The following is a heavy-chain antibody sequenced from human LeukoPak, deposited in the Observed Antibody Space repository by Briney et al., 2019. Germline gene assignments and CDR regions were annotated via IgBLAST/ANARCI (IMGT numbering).Heavy chain of an antibody. CDR3: ASERYSDYGFDY. D-gene: IGHD5-12*01. CDR2: ISSSSNTI. CDR1: GFTFSSYS. V-gene: IGHV3-48*04. J-gene: IGHJ4*02. Sequence: GSLRLSCAASGFTFSSYSMNWVRQAPGKGLEGVSYISSSSNTIYYAASVKGRFTISRDNAKNSVYLQMDTLSVEDTAVYYCASERYSDYGFDYWGQGTLVTVSS.